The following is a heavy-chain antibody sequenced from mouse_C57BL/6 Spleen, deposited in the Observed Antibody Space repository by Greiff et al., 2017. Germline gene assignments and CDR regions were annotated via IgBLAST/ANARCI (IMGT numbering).Heavy chain of an antibody. CDR2: ISNLAYSI. CDR1: GFTFSDYE. J-gene: IGHJ1*03. D-gene: IGHD1-1*01. V-gene: IGHV5-15*04. CDR3: ARNYGSTPRYFDV. Sequence: EVKLVESGGGLVQPGGSLKLSCAASGFTFSDYEMAWVRQAPRKGPEWVAFISNLAYSIYYADTVTGRFTISRENAKNTLYLEMSSLSSEDTAMYYCARNYGSTPRYFDVWGTGTTVTVSS.